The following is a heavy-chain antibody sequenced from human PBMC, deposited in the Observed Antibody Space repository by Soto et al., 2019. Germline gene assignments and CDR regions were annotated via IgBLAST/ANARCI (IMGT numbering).Heavy chain of an antibody. CDR1: GGSISSSGYY. CDR3: FRHEHRPAFDP. Sequence: QLQLQESGPGLVKPSETLSLTCTVSGGSISSSGYYWAWIRQPPEKGPEWVASIYYNGNTYYNPFLQRRLTISADTYPNQFSLKLRSVTFADVAVYYCFRHEHRPAFDPWGQGTLVTVSS. CDR2: IYYNGNT. V-gene: IGHV4-39*01. J-gene: IGHJ5*02.